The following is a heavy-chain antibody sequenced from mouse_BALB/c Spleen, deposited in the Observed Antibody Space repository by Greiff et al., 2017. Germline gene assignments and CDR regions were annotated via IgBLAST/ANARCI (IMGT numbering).Heavy chain of an antibody. D-gene: IGHD1-1*01. CDR2: ISSGGST. J-gene: IGHJ4*01. CDR1: GFTFSSYA. V-gene: IGHV5-6-5*01. CDR3: ARDSTVEGAMDY. Sequence: EVQLQESGGGLVKPGGSLKLSCAASGFTFSSYAMSWVRQTPEKRLEWVASISSGGSTYYPDSVKGRFTISRDNARNILYLQMSSLRSEDTAMYYCARDSTVEGAMDYWGQGTSVTVSS.